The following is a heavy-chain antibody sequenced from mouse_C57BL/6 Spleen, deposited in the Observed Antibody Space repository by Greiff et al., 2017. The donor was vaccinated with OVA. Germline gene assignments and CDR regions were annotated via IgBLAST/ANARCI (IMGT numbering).Heavy chain of an antibody. CDR2: IWSGGST. CDR1: GFSLTSYG. Sequence: QVQLQQSGPGLVQPSQSLSITCTVSGFSLTSYGVHWVRQSPGKGLEWLGVIWSGGSTDYNAAFISRLSISKDNSKSQVFFKMNSLQADDTAIYYCARLPNYAMDYWGQGTSVTVSS. J-gene: IGHJ4*01. CDR3: ARLPNYAMDY. V-gene: IGHV2-2*01.